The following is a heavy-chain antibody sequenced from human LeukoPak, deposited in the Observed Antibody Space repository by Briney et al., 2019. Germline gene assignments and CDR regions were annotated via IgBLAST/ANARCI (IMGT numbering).Heavy chain of an antibody. J-gene: IGHJ4*02. CDR2: IIPIFGTA. D-gene: IGHD5-18*01. V-gene: IGHV1-69*06. CDR1: GYTFTTYY. CDR3: ASRTAMAYTYFDY. Sequence: VASVKVSCKASGYTFTTYYMHWVRQAPGQGLEWMGGIIPIFGTANYAQKFQGRVTITADKSTSTAYMELSSLRSEDTAVYYCASRTAMAYTYFDYWGQGTLVTVSS.